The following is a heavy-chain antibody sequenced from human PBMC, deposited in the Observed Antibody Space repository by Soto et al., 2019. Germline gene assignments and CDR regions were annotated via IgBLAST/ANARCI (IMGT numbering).Heavy chain of an antibody. CDR3: ARDMHACFTHYFDP. J-gene: IGHJ4*02. CDR1: GGSVTSHH. CDR2: TSYSGNT. Sequence: AETLSLTCVVSGGSVTSHHLSWIRQFPGQGLEWIAYTSYSGNTNYNPSLQSRVTISLDTSKNQLSRRWTSMTAADTTINYRARDMHACFTHYFDPWGQGTVVTVSS. D-gene: IGHD3-16*01. V-gene: IGHV4-59*02.